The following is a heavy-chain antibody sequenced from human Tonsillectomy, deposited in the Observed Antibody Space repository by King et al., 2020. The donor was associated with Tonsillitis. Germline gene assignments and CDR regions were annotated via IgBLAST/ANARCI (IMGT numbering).Heavy chain of an antibody. V-gene: IGHV3-7*03. CDR3: ARGRYCGGDCNAFDI. J-gene: IGHJ3*02. CDR1: GFTFSNYW. CDR2: IKQDGSER. D-gene: IGHD2-21*02. Sequence: VQLVESGGGLVQPGGSLRLSCAASGFTFSNYWMNWVRQAPGKGLEWGANIKQDGSERYDVDSWKGRFTISRDNANNSLYVQMNSLRAEDTAVYYCARGRYCGGDCNAFDIWGQGTMVTVSS.